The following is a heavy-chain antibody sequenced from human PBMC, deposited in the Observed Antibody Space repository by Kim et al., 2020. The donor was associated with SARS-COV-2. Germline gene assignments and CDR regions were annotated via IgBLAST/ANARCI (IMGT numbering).Heavy chain of an antibody. D-gene: IGHD3-10*01. CDR3: ARDRPGAAPRY. CDR1: GFTFSSYW. J-gene: IGHJ4*02. Sequence: GGSLRLSCAASGFTFSSYWMSWVRQAPGKGLEWVANIKQDGSEKYYVDSVKGRFTISRDNAKNSLYMQMNSLRAEDTAVYYCARDRPGAAPRYWGQGTLVTVSS. CDR2: IKQDGSEK. V-gene: IGHV3-7*01.